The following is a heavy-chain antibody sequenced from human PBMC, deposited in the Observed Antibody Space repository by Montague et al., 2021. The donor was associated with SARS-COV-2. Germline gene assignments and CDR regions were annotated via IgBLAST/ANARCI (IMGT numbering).Heavy chain of an antibody. CDR3: ARDRDDYIWGSYENFDY. V-gene: IGHV3-30*04. CDR1: GFTFSSCA. Sequence: SLRLSCAASGFTFSSCAMHWVRQAPGKGLEWVAVISYDGSNKYYADSVKGRFTISRDNSKNTLYLQMNSLRAEDTVVYYCARDRDDYIWGSYENFDYWGQGTLVTVSS. CDR2: ISYDGSNK. D-gene: IGHD3-16*01. J-gene: IGHJ4*02.